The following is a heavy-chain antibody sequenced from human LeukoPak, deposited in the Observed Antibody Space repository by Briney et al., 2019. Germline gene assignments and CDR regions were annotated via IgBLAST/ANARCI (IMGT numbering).Heavy chain of an antibody. J-gene: IGHJ6*02. D-gene: IGHD3-10*01. Sequence: ASVKVSCKASGYTFTSNYIHWVRQAPGQGLEWMGMIYPRDGSTSYAQKFQGRVTITADESTSTAYMELSSLRSEDTAVYYCARGGEFDYYYGMDVWGQGTTVTVSS. CDR1: GYTFTSNY. CDR3: ARGGEFDYYYGMDV. V-gene: IGHV1-46*01. CDR2: IYPRDGST.